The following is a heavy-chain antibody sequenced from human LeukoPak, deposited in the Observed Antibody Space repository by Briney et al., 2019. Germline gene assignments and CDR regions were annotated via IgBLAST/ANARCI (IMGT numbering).Heavy chain of an antibody. V-gene: IGHV4-31*03. CDR3: ARAKPDYYDSSGYYGNWFDP. Sequence: SETLSLTCTVSGGSISSGGYYWSWIRQHPGKGLEWIGYIYYSGSTYYNPSLKSRVTISVDTSKNQFSLKLSSVTAADTAVYYCARAKPDYYDSSGYYGNWFDPWGQGTLVTVSS. CDR2: IYYSGST. J-gene: IGHJ5*02. D-gene: IGHD3-22*01. CDR1: GGSISSGGYY.